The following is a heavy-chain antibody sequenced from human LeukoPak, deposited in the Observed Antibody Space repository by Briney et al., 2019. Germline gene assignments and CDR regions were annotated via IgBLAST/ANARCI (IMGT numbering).Heavy chain of an antibody. CDR2: IIPIFGTA. CDR3: AKDAGVVILQFDP. J-gene: IGHJ5*02. CDR1: GGTFSSYA. V-gene: IGHV1-69*13. Sequence: SVKVSCKASGGTFSSYAISWVRQAPGQGLEWMGGIIPIFGTANYAQKFQGRVTITADESTSTAYMELSSLRSEDTAVYYCAKDAGVVILQFDPWGQGTLVAVSS. D-gene: IGHD3-10*01.